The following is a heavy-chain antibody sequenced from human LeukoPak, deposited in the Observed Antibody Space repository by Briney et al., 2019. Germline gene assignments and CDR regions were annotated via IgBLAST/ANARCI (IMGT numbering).Heavy chain of an antibody. V-gene: IGHV3-21*01. CDR3: ARTPITMIVVAFDY. Sequence: GGSLRLSCAASGFTFGSYSMNWVRQAPGKGLEWVSSISSSSSYIYYADSVKGRFTISRDNAKNSLYLQMNSLRAEDTAVYYCARTPITMIVVAFDYWGQGTLVTVSS. CDR2: ISSSSSYI. D-gene: IGHD3-22*01. J-gene: IGHJ4*02. CDR1: GFTFGSYS.